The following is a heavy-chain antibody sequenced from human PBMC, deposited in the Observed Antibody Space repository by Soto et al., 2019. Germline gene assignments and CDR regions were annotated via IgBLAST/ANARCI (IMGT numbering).Heavy chain of an antibody. CDR2: ISSSSSYT. V-gene: IGHV3-11*06. CDR1: GFTFSDYY. CDR3: ARVQSGAVAGLLVFYYGMDV. J-gene: IGHJ6*02. Sequence: GGSLRLSCAASGFTFSDYYMSWIRQAPGKGLEWVSYISSSSSYTNYADSVKGRFTISRDNAKNSLYLQMNSLRAEDTAVYYCARVQSGAVAGLLVFYYGMDVWGQGTTVTVSS. D-gene: IGHD6-19*01.